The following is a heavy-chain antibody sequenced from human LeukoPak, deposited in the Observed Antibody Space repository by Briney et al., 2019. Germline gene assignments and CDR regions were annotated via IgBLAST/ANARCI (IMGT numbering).Heavy chain of an antibody. CDR3: ARDLRTPSDTNIAIDY. Sequence: GGSLRLSCAASGSTFSSYEMNWVRQAPGKGLEWVSYISSSGSTIYYADSVKGRFTISRDNAKNTLYLQMNSLRAEDTAVYYCARDLRTPSDTNIAIDYWGQGTLVTVSS. D-gene: IGHD4-23*01. CDR2: ISSSGSTI. V-gene: IGHV3-48*03. J-gene: IGHJ4*02. CDR1: GSTFSSYE.